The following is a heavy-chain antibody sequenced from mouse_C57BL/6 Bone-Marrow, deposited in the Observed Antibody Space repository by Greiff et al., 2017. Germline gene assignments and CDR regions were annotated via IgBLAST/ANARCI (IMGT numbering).Heavy chain of an antibody. J-gene: IGHJ2*01. Sequence: EVMLVESGAELVRPGASVKLSCTASGFNIKDDYMHWVKQRPEQGLEWLGWIDPENGDTAYASKFQGKATIPADTSSNTAYLQLSSLTSEDTAVYYCTTVVHYWGQGTTLTVSS. CDR1: GFNIKDDY. CDR2: IDPENGDT. D-gene: IGHD1-1*01. CDR3: TTVVHY. V-gene: IGHV14-4*01.